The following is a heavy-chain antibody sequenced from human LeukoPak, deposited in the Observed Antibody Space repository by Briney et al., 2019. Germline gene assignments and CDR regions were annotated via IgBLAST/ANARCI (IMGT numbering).Heavy chain of an antibody. J-gene: IGHJ3*02. CDR3: ARDVVGYSYGSDAFDI. V-gene: IGHV3-21*01. Sequence: GGSLRLSCAASGFTFSSYSMNWVRQAPGKGREWVSSISSSSSYIYYADSVKGRFTISRDNAKNSLYLQMNSLRAEDTAVYYCARDVVGYSYGSDAFDIWGQGTMVTVSS. D-gene: IGHD5-18*01. CDR2: ISSSSSYI. CDR1: GFTFSSYS.